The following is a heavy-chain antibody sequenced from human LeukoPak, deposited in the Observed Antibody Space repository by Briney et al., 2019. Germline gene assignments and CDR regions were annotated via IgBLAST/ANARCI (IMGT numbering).Heavy chain of an antibody. J-gene: IGHJ5*02. CDR3: ATHSGSYYGSKGWFDP. Sequence: SETLSLTCTVSGYSISSGYYWGWIRQPPGKGLEWIGSIYHSGSTYYNPSLKSRVTIPVDTSKNQFSLKLSSVTAADAAVYYCATHSGSYYGSKGWFDPWGQGTLVTVSS. V-gene: IGHV4-38-2*02. D-gene: IGHD1-26*01. CDR2: IYHSGST. CDR1: GYSISSGYY.